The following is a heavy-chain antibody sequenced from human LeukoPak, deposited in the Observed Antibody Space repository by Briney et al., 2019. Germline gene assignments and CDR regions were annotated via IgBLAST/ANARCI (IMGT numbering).Heavy chain of an antibody. D-gene: IGHD3-22*01. CDR3: VRGIDTTGYFNY. CDR2: IDTNTGSP. V-gene: IGHV7-4-1*02. J-gene: IGHJ4*02. Sequence: ASVKVSCKASGYTFSTYPLNWVRQAPGQGLEWMGWIDTNTGSPTYAQGLTGRFVLSLDTSVSTAFLQISSLKAEDSALYYCVRGIDTTGYFNYWGQGTLVTVSS. CDR1: GYTFSTYP.